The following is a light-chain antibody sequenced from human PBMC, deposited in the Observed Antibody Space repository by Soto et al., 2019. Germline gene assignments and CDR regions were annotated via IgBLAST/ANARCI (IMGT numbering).Light chain of an antibody. Sequence: QSALTQPASVSGSPGQSITISCTGTSSDVGGYNHVSWYQQHPGKGPKLLIYEVIYRPSGISDRFSASKSGNTASLTISGLRAEDEADYFCSSYARTSNLAVFSGGTKLTVL. CDR1: SSDVGGYNH. J-gene: IGLJ2*01. CDR2: EVI. CDR3: SSYARTSNLAV. V-gene: IGLV2-14*01.